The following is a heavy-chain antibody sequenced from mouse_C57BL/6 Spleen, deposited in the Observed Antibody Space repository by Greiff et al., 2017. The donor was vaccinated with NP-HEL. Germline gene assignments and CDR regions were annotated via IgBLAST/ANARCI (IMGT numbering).Heavy chain of an antibody. Sequence: VQLQQSGAELVKPGASVKISCKASGYAFSSYWMNWVKQRPGKGLEWIGQIYPGDGDTNYNGTFKGKATLTADKSSSTAYMQLSSLTSEDSAVYFCARRGVVATGSFDYWGQGTTLTVSS. CDR3: ARRGVVATGSFDY. CDR2: IYPGDGDT. D-gene: IGHD1-1*01. J-gene: IGHJ2*01. CDR1: GYAFSSYW. V-gene: IGHV1-80*01.